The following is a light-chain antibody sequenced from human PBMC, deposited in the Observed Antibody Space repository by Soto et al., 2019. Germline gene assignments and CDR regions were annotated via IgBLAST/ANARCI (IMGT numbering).Light chain of an antibody. V-gene: IGKV1-5*01. CDR2: DAS. Sequence: DIQMTQSPSTLSASVGDRVTITCRASQSISSWLAWYQQKPGKAPKLLIYDASSLESGVPSRFSGSGSGTDFILTISSLQPDDSATYYCQHYGGMWTFGQGTKVDNK. J-gene: IGKJ1*01. CDR1: QSISSW. CDR3: QHYGGMWT.